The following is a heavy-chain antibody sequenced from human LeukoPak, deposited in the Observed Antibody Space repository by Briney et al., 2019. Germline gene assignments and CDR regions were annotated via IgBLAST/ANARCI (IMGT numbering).Heavy chain of an antibody. CDR3: ARESSGSYLFPVIDY. CDR2: IYHSRST. V-gene: IGHV4-4*02. J-gene: IGHJ4*02. CDR1: GGSISSRNW. Sequence: SGTLSLTCAVSGGSISSRNWWSWVRQPPGKGLEWIGEIYHSRSTNYNPSLKSRATMSVDTSKNQFSLKLSSVTAADTAVYYCARESSGSYLFPVIDYWGQGTLVTVSS. D-gene: IGHD1-26*01.